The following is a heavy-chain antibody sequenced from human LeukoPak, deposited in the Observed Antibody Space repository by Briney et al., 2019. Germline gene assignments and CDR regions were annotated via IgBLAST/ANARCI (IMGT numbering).Heavy chain of an antibody. V-gene: IGHV4-34*01. CDR3: ARVPHYYDSSGYHRTAGY. D-gene: IGHD3-22*01. CDR1: GGSFSGYY. J-gene: IGHJ4*02. CDR2: INHSGST. Sequence: PSETLSLTCAVYGGSFSGYYWSWIRQPPGKGLEWIGEINHSGSTNCNPSLKSRVTISVDTSKNQFSLKLSSVTAADTAVYYCARVPHYYDSSGYHRTAGYWGQGTLVTVSS.